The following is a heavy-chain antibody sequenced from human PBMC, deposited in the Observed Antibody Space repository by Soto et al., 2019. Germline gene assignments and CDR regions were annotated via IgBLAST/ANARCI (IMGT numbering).Heavy chain of an antibody. CDR2: ISGTGGAA. D-gene: IGHD3-10*01. CDR3: AKPEEVARGFDF. Sequence: GGSLRLSCAASGFTFGHSAMSWVRQAPGKGLEWVAAISGTGGAAYYADSVKGRFTISRDNSRNTLFLQMNSLRVDDTAIYHCAKPEEVARGFDFWGRGTLVTVSS. CDR1: GFTFGHSA. V-gene: IGHV3-23*01. J-gene: IGHJ4*02.